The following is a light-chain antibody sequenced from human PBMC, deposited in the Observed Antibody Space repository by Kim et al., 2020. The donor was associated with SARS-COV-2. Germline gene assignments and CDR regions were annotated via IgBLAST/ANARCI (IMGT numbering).Light chain of an antibody. CDR2: EVR. V-gene: IGLV2-8*01. Sequence: GQSVISSCTGTRRDIGGYDYVSWYLQHPCKAPKLTIYEVRQRPSGVPDRFSGSKSGNTASLTVSGLQAEDEADYYCGSYAGSNKYVFGTGTKVTVL. J-gene: IGLJ1*01. CDR1: RRDIGGYDY. CDR3: GSYAGSNKYV.